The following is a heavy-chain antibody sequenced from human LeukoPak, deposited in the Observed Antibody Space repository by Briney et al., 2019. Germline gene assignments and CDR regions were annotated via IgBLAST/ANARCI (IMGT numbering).Heavy chain of an antibody. J-gene: IGHJ6*03. V-gene: IGHV4-39*07. CDR1: GGSISSSSYY. CDR3: ARLRRYYGSGSCQIIAYRYYYMDV. Sequence: SETLSLTCTVSGGSISSSSYYWGWIRQPPGKGLEWIGSIYYSGSTYYNPSLKSRVTISVDTSKNQFSLKLSSVTAADTAVYYCARLRRYYGSGSCQIIAYRYYYMDVWGKGTTVTISS. D-gene: IGHD3-10*01. CDR2: IYYSGST.